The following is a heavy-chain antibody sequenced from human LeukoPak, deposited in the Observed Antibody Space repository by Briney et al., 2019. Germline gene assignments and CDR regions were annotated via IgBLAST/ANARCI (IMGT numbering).Heavy chain of an antibody. V-gene: IGHV1-18*01. Sequence: ASVKVSCKASGHTFTSYDMTWVRQAPGQGLEWMGWISGYNGNTNYAQMLQGRVTMTSDTSTSTAYMELRSLTSDDTAVYYCASASGRESTPFDYWGQGTLVTVSS. CDR3: ASASGRESTPFDY. J-gene: IGHJ4*02. D-gene: IGHD3-10*01. CDR2: ISGYNGNT. CDR1: GHTFTSYD.